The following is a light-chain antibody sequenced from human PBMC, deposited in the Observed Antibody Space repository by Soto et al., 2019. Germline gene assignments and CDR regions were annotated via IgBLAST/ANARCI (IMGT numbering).Light chain of an antibody. V-gene: IGKV3-20*01. CDR1: QSVSSRY. CDR2: GAS. Sequence: IVLTQAPGTLSFSPGGRPPLPCRASQSVSSRYLAWYQQKPGQAPRVLIFGASIRDTGIPDRFSGSGSGTDFTLTINRLEHEDFAVYHGQQYGSSTTTFSQGTKVDIK. J-gene: IGKJ1*01. CDR3: QQYGSSTTT.